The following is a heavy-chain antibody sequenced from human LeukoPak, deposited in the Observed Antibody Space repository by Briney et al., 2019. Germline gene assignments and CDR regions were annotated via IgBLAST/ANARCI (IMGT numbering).Heavy chain of an antibody. Sequence: SGKVSCKASGYTFTSYGISWVRQAPGQGREWMGWISAYNGNTNNAQKRQGRGTMTTDTSTSTAYMELRSLRSDDTAVYYCARVRHCSGGSCYPHNWFDPWGQGTLVTVSS. CDR3: ARVRHCSGGSCYPHNWFDP. J-gene: IGHJ5*02. CDR2: ISAYNGNT. V-gene: IGHV1-18*01. D-gene: IGHD2-15*01. CDR1: GYTFTSYG.